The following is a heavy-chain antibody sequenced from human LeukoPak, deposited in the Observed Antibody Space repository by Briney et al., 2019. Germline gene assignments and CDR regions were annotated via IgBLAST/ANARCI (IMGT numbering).Heavy chain of an antibody. D-gene: IGHD2/OR15-2a*01. J-gene: IGHJ4*02. CDR3: ARDLGVVSHYYFDY. V-gene: IGHV3-48*01. Sequence: GGSLSLSCAASCFTFSSDSMNGRRPAPGKGLEWVSYISSSSSTIYYADSVKGRFTISIDNAKNSLYLQMNSLRAEDTAVYYCARDLGVVSHYYFDYWGQGTLVTVSS. CDR2: ISSSSSTI. CDR1: CFTFSSDS.